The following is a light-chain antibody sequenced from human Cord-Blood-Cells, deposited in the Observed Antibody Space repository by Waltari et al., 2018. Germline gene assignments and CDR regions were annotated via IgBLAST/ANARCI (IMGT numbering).Light chain of an antibody. Sequence: QMTPPPTSLSASVGAGGSITCRASQSISSYLNWYQQKPGKAPKLLIYAASSLQSGVPSRFSGSGSGTDFTLTISSLKPEDFATYYCQQSDSTPWTFGQGTKVEIK. CDR3: QQSDSTPWT. CDR1: QSISSY. V-gene: IGKV1-39*01. J-gene: IGKJ1*01. CDR2: AAS.